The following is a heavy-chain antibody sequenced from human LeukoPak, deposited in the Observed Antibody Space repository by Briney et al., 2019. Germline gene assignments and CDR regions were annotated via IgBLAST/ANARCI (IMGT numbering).Heavy chain of an antibody. CDR1: GGSISSYY. V-gene: IGHV4-39*01. CDR2: IHFSGTT. Sequence: SETLSLTCTVSGGSISSYYWGWIRQPPGKGLEWIGSIHFSGTTYYTPSLKSRVTISVDTPKNQFSLNLNSVTAADTAIYYCARHIDNYAHSAYPPNDFWGQGTLVTVSS. D-gene: IGHD3-16*01. J-gene: IGHJ4*02. CDR3: ARHIDNYAHSAYPPNDF.